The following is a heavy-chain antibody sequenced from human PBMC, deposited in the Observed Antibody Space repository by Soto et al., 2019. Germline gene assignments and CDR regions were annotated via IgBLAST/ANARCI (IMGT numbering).Heavy chain of an antibody. CDR1: GFTFSDYY. V-gene: IGHV3-11*01. CDR2: ISSSGSTR. Sequence: QVQLVESGGGLVKPGGSLRLSCAASGFTFSDYYMSWIRQAPGKGLEWVSYISSSGSTRYYADSVKGQFTNSRDNAKNSLYLQMNSLIAEDTAVYYCARDTVSEVGATRGFDYWGQGTLVTVSS. J-gene: IGHJ4*02. CDR3: ARDTVSEVGATRGFDY. D-gene: IGHD1-26*01.